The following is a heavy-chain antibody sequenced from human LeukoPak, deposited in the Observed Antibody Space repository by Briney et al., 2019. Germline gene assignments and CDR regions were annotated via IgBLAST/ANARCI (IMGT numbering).Heavy chain of an antibody. D-gene: IGHD2-15*01. CDR3: ARGRILGP. V-gene: IGHV4-34*01. Sequence: SETLSLTCAVYGGSFSGYYWSWIRQPPGKGLEWIGEINHSGSTNYNPALKSRGTISVDTSKNQFSLKLSSVTAADTAVYYCARGRILGPWGQGTLVTVSS. CDR1: GGSFSGYY. CDR2: INHSGST. J-gene: IGHJ5*02.